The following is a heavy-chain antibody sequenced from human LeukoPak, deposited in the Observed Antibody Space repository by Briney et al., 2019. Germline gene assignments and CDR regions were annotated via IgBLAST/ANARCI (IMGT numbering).Heavy chain of an antibody. V-gene: IGHV3-30-3*01. CDR3: ARWGNGDPRNSSGCDAFDI. Sequence: GGSLRLSCAASGFTFSSYAMHWVRQAPGKGLEWVAVISYDGSNKYYADSVKGRFTISRDNSKNTLYLQMNSLRAEDTAVYYCARWGNGDPRNSSGCDAFDIWGQGTMVTVSS. D-gene: IGHD6-19*01. J-gene: IGHJ3*02. CDR1: GFTFSSYA. CDR2: ISYDGSNK.